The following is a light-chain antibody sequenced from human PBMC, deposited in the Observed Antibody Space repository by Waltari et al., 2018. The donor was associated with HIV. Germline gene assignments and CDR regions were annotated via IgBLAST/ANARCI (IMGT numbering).Light chain of an antibody. CDR2: WAS. CDR1: QSILYSSKNDNF. J-gene: IGKJ1*01. CDR3: QQYYTTPPT. Sequence: DIVMTQSPHSLALSLGERATINCKSSQSILYSSKNDNFLAWYQQKPGQTPRLLIYWASTRGSGVPDRFSGGGSGTDFTRTINSLQSEDVAVYFCQQYYTTPPTFGQGTRVEI. V-gene: IGKV4-1*01.